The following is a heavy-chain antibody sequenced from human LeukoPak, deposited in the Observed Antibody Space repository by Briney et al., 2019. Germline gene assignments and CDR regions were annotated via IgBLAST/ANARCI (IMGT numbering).Heavy chain of an antibody. CDR3: ARDHVLLQWFGEGGFDP. CDR1: VDIFTDYY. V-gene: IGHV1-2*02. CDR2: FNPDKGGT. J-gene: IGHJ5*02. Sequence: GASVTVSFKPSVDIFTDYYVHWVRQAPGQGVEWMGWFNPDKGGTKSIQKFQGRVTMTGDTSMRTAYMELSRLTFDDTAVYYCARDHVLLQWFGEGGFDPWGQGTLVTVSS. D-gene: IGHD3-10*01.